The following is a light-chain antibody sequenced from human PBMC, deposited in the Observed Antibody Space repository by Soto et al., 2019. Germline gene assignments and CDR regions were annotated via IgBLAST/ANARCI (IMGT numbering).Light chain of an antibody. CDR2: DAS. V-gene: IGKV3-11*01. CDR3: QQHSSWLT. J-gene: IGKJ4*01. Sequence: EIVLTQSPGTLSLSPGEGATLSCRASQSVSSSLAWYQQKPGQAPRLLIYDASNRATDIPARFSGSGSETDFTLTISGLEPEDLAVYYCQQHSSWLTFGGGTKVEI. CDR1: QSVSSS.